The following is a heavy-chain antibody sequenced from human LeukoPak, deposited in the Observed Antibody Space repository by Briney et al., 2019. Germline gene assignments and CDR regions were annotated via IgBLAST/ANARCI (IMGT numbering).Heavy chain of an antibody. Sequence: GSLRLSCAASGITFSSYWMSWVRQAPGKGLEWVANIKQDGSEKYYVDSVKGRFTISRDNAKNSLYLQMNSLRVEDTAVYYCATSLGPLTEYWGQGTLVTVSS. V-gene: IGHV3-7*01. CDR2: IKQDGSEK. D-gene: IGHD7-27*01. CDR1: GITFSSYW. CDR3: ATSLGPLTEY. J-gene: IGHJ4*02.